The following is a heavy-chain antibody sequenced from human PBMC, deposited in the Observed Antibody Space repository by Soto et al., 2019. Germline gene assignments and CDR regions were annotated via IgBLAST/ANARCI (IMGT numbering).Heavy chain of an antibody. V-gene: IGHV1-18*01. D-gene: IGHD6-13*01. CDR3: ARGVLGGIAAAGLDY. CDR2: ISAYNGNT. J-gene: IGHJ4*02. CDR1: GYTFTSYG. Sequence: ASVKVYCKASGYTFTSYGISWVRQAPGQGLEWMGWISAYNGNTNYAQKLQGRVTMTTDTSTSTAYMELRSLRSDDTAVYYCARGVLGGIAAAGLDYWGQGTLVTVS.